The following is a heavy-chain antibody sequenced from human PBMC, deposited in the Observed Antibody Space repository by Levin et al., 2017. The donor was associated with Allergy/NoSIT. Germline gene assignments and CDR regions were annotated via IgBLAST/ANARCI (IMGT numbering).Heavy chain of an antibody. Sequence: SQTLSLPCAVYGGSFRGYYWSWIHQPPGKGLEWIGEINHSGSTNYNPSLKSRVTISVDTSKNQFSLKLSSVTAADTAVYYCARGQWLDNYWGQGTLVTVSS. V-gene: IGHV4-34*01. CDR3: ARGQWLDNY. CDR2: INHSGST. CDR1: GGSFRGYY. D-gene: IGHD6-19*01. J-gene: IGHJ4*02.